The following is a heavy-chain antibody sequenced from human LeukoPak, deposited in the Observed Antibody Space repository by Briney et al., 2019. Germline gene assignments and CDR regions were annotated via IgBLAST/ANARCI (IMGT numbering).Heavy chain of an antibody. J-gene: IGHJ4*02. V-gene: IGHV1-2*02. CDR2: IKPDSGGT. CDR1: GYTFTDYY. CDR3: ARDSQQQLVLYYFDY. D-gene: IGHD6-13*01. Sequence: GASVKVSCKASGYTFTDYYIHWVRQAPGQGLEWMGWIKPDSGGTTYPQKFQGRVTMTRDTSISTTYMELSRLTSDDTAVYYCARDSQQQLVLYYFDYWGQGTLVTVSS.